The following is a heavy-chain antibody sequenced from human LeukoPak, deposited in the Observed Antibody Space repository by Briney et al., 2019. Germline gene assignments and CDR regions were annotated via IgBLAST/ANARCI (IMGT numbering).Heavy chain of an antibody. V-gene: IGHV3-23*01. CDR2: ISGSGGST. Sequence: QPGGSLRLSCAASGFTFSSSAMSWVRQAPGKGLEWVSVISGSGGSTYYADSVKGRFTISRDNSKNTLYLQMNSLRAEDTAVYYCAKEKPGLTWYSSSWRHSYFDYWGQGTLVTVSS. CDR3: AKEKPGLTWYSSSWRHSYFDY. D-gene: IGHD6-13*01. J-gene: IGHJ4*02. CDR1: GFTFSSSA.